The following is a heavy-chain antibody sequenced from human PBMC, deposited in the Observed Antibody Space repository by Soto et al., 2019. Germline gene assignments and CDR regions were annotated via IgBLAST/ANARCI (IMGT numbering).Heavy chain of an antibody. CDR1: GGSFSGYY. Sequence: PSETLSLTCAVYGGSFSGYYWSWIRQPPGKGLEWIGEINHSGSTNYNPPLKSRVTISVDTSKNQFSLKLSSVTAADTAVYYCARTGTYDILTGYPIDYWGQGTLVTVSS. D-gene: IGHD3-9*01. CDR2: INHSGST. J-gene: IGHJ4*02. V-gene: IGHV4-34*01. CDR3: ARTGTYDILTGYPIDY.